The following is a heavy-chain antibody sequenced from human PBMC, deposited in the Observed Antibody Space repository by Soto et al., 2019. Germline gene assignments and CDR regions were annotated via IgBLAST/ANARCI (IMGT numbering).Heavy chain of an antibody. D-gene: IGHD3-22*01. J-gene: IGHJ4*02. CDR1: GGTFSSYA. V-gene: IGHV1-69*13. Sequence: GASVKVSCKASGGTFSSYAISWVRQAPGQGLEWMGGIIPIFGTANYAQKFQGRVTITADESTSTAYMELSSLRSEDTAVYYFARDGQSYYDSSGYYGFDYWGQGTLVTVSS. CDR2: IIPIFGTA. CDR3: ARDGQSYYDSSGYYGFDY.